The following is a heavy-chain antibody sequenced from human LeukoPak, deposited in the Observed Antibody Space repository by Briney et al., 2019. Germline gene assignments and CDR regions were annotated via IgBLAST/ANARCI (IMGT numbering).Heavy chain of an antibody. J-gene: IGHJ6*03. D-gene: IGHD6-19*01. CDR3: AREGPHSSGWYGDYYYYMDV. CDR1: GGTFSSYT. CDR2: IIPILGIA. Sequence: SVKVSCKASGGTFSSYTISWVRQAPGQGLEWMGRIIPILGIANYAQKFQGRVTITADKSTSTAYMELSSLRSEDTAVYYCAREGPHSSGWYGDYYYYMDVWGKGTTVTVSS. V-gene: IGHV1-69*04.